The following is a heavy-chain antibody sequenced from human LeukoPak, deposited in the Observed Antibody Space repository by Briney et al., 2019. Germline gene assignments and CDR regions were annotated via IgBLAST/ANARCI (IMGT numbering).Heavy chain of an antibody. D-gene: IGHD3-3*01. CDR1: GFTFSDYY. V-gene: IGHV3-11*04. J-gene: IGHJ5*02. Sequence: GGSLRLSCAASGFTFSDYYMSWIRQAPGKGLEWVPYISSSGSTIYYADSVKDRFTISRDNSKNTLYLQMNSLRAEDTAVYYCATDREWAGTWGQGTLVTVSS. CDR2: ISSSGSTI. CDR3: ATDREWAGT.